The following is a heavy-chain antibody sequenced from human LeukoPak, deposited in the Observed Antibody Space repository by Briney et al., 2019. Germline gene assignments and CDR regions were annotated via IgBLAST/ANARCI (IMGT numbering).Heavy chain of an antibody. CDR1: GFTFSSYG. Sequence: GGSLRLSCAASGFTFSSYGMHWVRQAPGKGLEWVAVIWYDGGNKYYADSVKGRFTISRDNSKNTLYLQMNSLRAEDTAVYYCARANSGSYYSSGMDVWGQGTTVTVSS. D-gene: IGHD1-26*01. J-gene: IGHJ6*02. CDR3: ARANSGSYYSSGMDV. CDR2: IWYDGGNK. V-gene: IGHV3-33*01.